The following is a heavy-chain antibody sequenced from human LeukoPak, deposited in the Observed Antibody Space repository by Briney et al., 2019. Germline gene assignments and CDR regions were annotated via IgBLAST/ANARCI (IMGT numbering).Heavy chain of an antibody. CDR1: GGSISSYY. V-gene: IGHV4-4*07. CDR2: IYTSGST. D-gene: IGHD6-13*01. CDR3: ASGYSSSWYSKPGGFDY. J-gene: IGHJ4*02. Sequence: SETLSLTCTVSGGSISSYYWSWIRQPAGKGLEWIGRIYTSGSTNYNPSLKSRVTMSVDTSKNQFSLKLSSVTAADTAVYYCASGYSSSWYSKPGGFDYWGQGTLVTVSS.